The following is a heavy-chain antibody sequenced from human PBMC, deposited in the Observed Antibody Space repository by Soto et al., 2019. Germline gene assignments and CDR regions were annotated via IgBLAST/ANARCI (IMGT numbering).Heavy chain of an antibody. CDR1: GFTFSSYA. CDR3: ANPEWTHDFYCMDV. Sequence: EVQLLESGGGWVQPGGYLRLSCAASGFTFSSYAMRWVRQAPGKRLDRASAISGSGGSTYYADSAKGRFTISRDNSKNTLYLQMNSLRAEETAVYYCANPEWTHDFYCMDVWGQGTPVTVSS. CDR2: ISGSGGST. J-gene: IGHJ6*02. D-gene: IGHD3-3*01. V-gene: IGHV3-23*01.